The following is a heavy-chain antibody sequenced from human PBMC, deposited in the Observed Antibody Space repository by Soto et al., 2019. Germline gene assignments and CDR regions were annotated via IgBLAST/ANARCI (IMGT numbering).Heavy chain of an antibody. Sequence: PGGSLRLSCSASGFTFSNCAMHWVRQDPGKGLEYVSAISTNGGSPYYSDSVKGRFTISRDNSKITLYLQMSNLRGEDTAVYYCVKPPWSGDFYGYPDYWGQGTLVTVSS. CDR3: VKPPWSGDFYGYPDY. CDR1: GFTFSNCA. J-gene: IGHJ4*02. CDR2: ISTNGGSP. D-gene: IGHD3-3*01. V-gene: IGHV3-64D*06.